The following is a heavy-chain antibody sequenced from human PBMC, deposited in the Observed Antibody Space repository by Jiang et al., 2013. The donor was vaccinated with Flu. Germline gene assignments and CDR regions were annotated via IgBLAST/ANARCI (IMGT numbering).Heavy chain of an antibody. Sequence: VQLLESGGGVVQPGRSLRLSCAASGFTFSSYGMHWVRQAPGKGLEWVAVIWYDGSNKYYADSVKGRFTISRDNSKNTLYLQMNSLRAEDTAVYYCARDLSSNTLSGYYSTRYYGMDVWGKGTTVTVSS. CDR1: GFTFSSYG. CDR2: IWYDGSNK. J-gene: IGHJ6*04. V-gene: IGHV3-33*01. D-gene: IGHD3-22*01. CDR3: ARDLSSNTLSGYYSTRYYGMDV.